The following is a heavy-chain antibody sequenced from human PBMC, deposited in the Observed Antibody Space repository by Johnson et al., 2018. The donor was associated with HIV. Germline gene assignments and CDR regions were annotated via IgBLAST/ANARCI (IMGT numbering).Heavy chain of an antibody. CDR2: ISYDGDNK. V-gene: IGHV3-30*04. CDR3: ARELGEDDYYESGGDAFDI. D-gene: IGHD3-22*01. J-gene: IGHJ3*02. Sequence: VQLVESGGGVVQPGKSLRLSCAASGFTFNTYAIHWVRQTPVKGLEWVAVISYDGDNKYYAASVKGRFTISRDNSKRTLYLQMNSLRPEDTAVYYCARELGEDDYYESGGDAFDIWGQGTMVTVSS. CDR1: GFTFNTYA.